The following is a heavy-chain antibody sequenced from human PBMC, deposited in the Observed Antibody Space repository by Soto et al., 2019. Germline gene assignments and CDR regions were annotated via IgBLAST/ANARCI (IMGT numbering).Heavy chain of an antibody. Sequence: GGSLRLSCAASGFTFDDYGMSWVRQAPGKGLEWVSGINWNGGSTSYADSVKGRFTISRDNAKNSLYLQINSLRAEDTALYHCERARYCSGGSCYNDAFDIWGQGTMVTVSS. J-gene: IGHJ3*02. CDR2: INWNGGST. V-gene: IGHV3-20*01. D-gene: IGHD2-15*01. CDR1: GFTFDDYG. CDR3: ERARYCSGGSCYNDAFDI.